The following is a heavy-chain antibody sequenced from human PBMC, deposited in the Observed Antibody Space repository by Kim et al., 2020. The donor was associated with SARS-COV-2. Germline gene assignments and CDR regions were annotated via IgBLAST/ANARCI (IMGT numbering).Heavy chain of an antibody. CDR3: SKSSDFFRLGQGLNAFD. J-gene: IGHJ3*01. CDR1: GFTFNNYA. CDR2: ISYDGSIK. Sequence: GGSLRLSCGASGFTFNNYAMHWVRQAPGKGLEWVAVISYDGSIKYYADSVKGQFTVSRDSSHNTLYLQMRNLRPDDTALYFCSKSSDFFRLGQGLNAFD. V-gene: IGHV3-30*18. D-gene: IGHD2-21*02.